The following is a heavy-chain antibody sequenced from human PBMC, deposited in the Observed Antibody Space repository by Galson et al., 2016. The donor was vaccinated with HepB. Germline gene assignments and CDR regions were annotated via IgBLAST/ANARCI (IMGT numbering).Heavy chain of an antibody. CDR2: IHYDGSRE. J-gene: IGHJ4*02. V-gene: IGHV3-33*01. D-gene: IGHD2-8*01. CDR1: GFRFKSHG. Sequence: SLRLSCAASGFRFKSHGFIWVRQAPGKGLEWVAGIHYDGSREYYPDSTKGRFTISRDDSKNTVYLQMNSLRVEDTAVYFCARDPRSYCTTGRCDVVGFYFDFWGQGTLVTVSS. CDR3: ARDPRSYCTTGRCDVVGFYFDF.